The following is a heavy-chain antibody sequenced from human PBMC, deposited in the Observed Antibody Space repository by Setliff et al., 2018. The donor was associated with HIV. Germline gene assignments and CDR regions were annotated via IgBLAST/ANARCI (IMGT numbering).Heavy chain of an antibody. D-gene: IGHD6-13*01. CDR1: GASFRGGDH. J-gene: IGHJ5*02. CDR2: IYHSGSA. CDR3: ARILVAAAGTGFDP. Sequence: SETLSLTCTVSGASFRGGDHWSWVRQAPGKGLEWIGEIYHSGSANYNPSLKSRVIISIDKSKNKFSLKVSSVTAADTAVYYCARILVAAAGTGFDPWGQGILVNVSS. V-gene: IGHV4-4*02.